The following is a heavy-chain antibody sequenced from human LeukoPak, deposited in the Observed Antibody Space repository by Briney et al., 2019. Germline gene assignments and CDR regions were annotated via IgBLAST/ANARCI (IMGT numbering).Heavy chain of an antibody. J-gene: IGHJ4*02. D-gene: IGHD1-26*01. V-gene: IGHV3-30*02. CDR3: AKDSWEVGATAEIDY. CDR1: GFTFSNYG. Sequence: PGGSLTLSCSASGFTFSNYGMHWARQAPGKGLEWVAFIRYDATDKYYADSVKGRFTISRDNSKNTVFLLMNSLRAEDTAVYYCAKDSWEVGATAEIDYWGQGTLVTVSS. CDR2: IRYDATDK.